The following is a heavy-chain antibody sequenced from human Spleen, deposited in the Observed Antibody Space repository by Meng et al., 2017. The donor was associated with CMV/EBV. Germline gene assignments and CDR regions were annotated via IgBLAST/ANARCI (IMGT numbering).Heavy chain of an antibody. D-gene: IGHD2/OR15-2a*01. CDR1: GYTFTSYY. V-gene: IGHV1-46*01. CDR3: ARVPAYNSASSVYDDGFDV. CDR2: INPSGGST. J-gene: IGHJ3*01. Sequence: ASVKVSCKASGYTFTSYYMHWVRQAPGQGLEWMGIINPSGGSTSYAQKFQGRVSITRDTSISTAYMHLSGLRSEDTAVYYCARVPAYNSASSVYDDGFDVWGQGTMVTVS.